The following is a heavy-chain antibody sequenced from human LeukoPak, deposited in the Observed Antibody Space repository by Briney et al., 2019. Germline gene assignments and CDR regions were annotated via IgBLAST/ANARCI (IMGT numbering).Heavy chain of an antibody. Sequence: GGSLKLSWGASGFTGRSQYMSWVRQAPGEGLEGVLGIYSGGGTHYADSVKGRFTISRDISKNTLYLQMNSLRAEDTAVYYCARVGGVWFDPWGQGTLVTVSS. CDR2: IYSGGGT. D-gene: IGHD3-16*01. V-gene: IGHV3-66*02. J-gene: IGHJ5*02. CDR3: ARVGGVWFDP. CDR1: GFTGRSQY.